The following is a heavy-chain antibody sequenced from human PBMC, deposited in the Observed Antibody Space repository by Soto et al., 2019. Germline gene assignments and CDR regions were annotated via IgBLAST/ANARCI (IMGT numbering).Heavy chain of an antibody. CDR3: ARVGGAARPGIDYYYYMDV. J-gene: IGHJ6*03. CDR1: GFTFSSYS. V-gene: IGHV3-48*01. Sequence: EVQLVESGGGLVQPGGSLRLSCAASGFTFSSYSMNWVRQAPGKGLEWVSYISSSSSTIYYADSVKGRFTISRDNAKNSLYLQKNSLRAEDTAVYYCARVGGAARPGIDYYYYMDVWGKGTTVTVSS. D-gene: IGHD6-6*01. CDR2: ISSSSSTI.